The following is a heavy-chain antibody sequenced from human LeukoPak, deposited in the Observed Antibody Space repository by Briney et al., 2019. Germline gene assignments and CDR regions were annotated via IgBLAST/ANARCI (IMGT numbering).Heavy chain of an antibody. V-gene: IGHV3-53*05. J-gene: IGHJ6*03. CDR1: GGSFSGYY. D-gene: IGHD2-2*01. CDR2: IYSGGTT. Sequence: ETLSLTCAVYGGSFSGYYWSWIRQAPGKGLEWVSVIYSGGTTYYADSVKGRFTISRDNSKNTLYLQMNSLRAEDTAVYYCARERREFVAVPALPDYYYMDVWGKGTTVTVSS. CDR3: ARERREFVAVPALPDYYYMDV.